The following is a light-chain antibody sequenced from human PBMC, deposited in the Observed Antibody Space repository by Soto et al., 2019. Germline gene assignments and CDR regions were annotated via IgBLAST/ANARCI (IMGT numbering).Light chain of an antibody. J-gene: IGLJ2*01. CDR3: SSYEGSNNFMV. Sequence: QSVLTQPPSASGSPGQSVTISCTGTSSDVGGYNYVSWYQQHPGKAPKLMIYEVTKRPSGVPNRFSASKSGNTASLTVSGLQAEDEDDYYCSSYEGSNNFMVFGGGTKLTVL. V-gene: IGLV2-8*01. CDR1: SSDVGGYNY. CDR2: EVT.